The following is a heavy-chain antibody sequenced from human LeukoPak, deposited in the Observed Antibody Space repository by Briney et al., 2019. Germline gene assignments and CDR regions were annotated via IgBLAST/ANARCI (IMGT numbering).Heavy chain of an antibody. CDR1: GGTFGSYA. CDR2: IIPIFGTA. J-gene: IGHJ4*02. D-gene: IGHD3-3*01. CDR3: ARTQYYDFWRVPGSYFDY. Sequence: SVKVSCKASGGTFGSYAISWVRQAPGQGLEWVGGIIPIFGTANYAQKFQGRVTITAYESTSTAYMELSSLRSEDTAVYYCARTQYYDFWRVPGSYFDYWGQGTLVTVSS. V-gene: IGHV1-69*13.